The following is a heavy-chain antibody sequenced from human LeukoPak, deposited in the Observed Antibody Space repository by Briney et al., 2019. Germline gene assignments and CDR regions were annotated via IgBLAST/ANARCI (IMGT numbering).Heavy chain of an antibody. CDR3: KSRRGMQTGRGGYFFDN. CDR1: GLTFDDYA. Sequence: GGSLRLSCAASGLTFDDYAMHWVRQVPGKGLEWVAGVSWNSGVRAYADSVKGRFTVSRDNAKNSLYLQMDSLRTEDTAVYFCKSRRGMQTGRGGYFFDNWGQGTLVTVSS. J-gene: IGHJ4*02. V-gene: IGHV3-9*01. CDR2: VSWNSGVR. D-gene: IGHD3-16*01.